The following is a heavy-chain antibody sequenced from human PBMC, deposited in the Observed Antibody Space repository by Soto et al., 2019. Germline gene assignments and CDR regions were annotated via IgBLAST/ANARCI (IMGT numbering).Heavy chain of an antibody. Sequence: PGGSLRLSXAASGFSFSISPMHWVRQAPGKGPEWVALISYDGTNKFYADSVKGRFTIPRDNSKSTLYLQVDSLRPEDAAVYYCARDPKTSGGQHWAFNYFDSWGQGTRVTVS. D-gene: IGHD7-27*01. CDR2: ISYDGTNK. CDR3: ARDPKTSGGQHWAFNYFDS. V-gene: IGHV3-30-3*01. CDR1: GFSFSISP. J-gene: IGHJ4*02.